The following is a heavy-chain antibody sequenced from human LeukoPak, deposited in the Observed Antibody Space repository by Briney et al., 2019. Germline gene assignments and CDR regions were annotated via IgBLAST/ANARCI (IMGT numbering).Heavy chain of an antibody. Sequence: ASVKVSCKASGGTFSSYAISWVRQAPGQGLEWMGGIIPIFGTANYAQKFQGRVTITVDESTSTAYMELSSLRSEDTAVYYCAREGGIGTAMAIDYWGQGTLVTVSS. CDR3: AREGGIGTAMAIDY. CDR2: IIPIFGTA. D-gene: IGHD5-18*01. V-gene: IGHV1-69*01. J-gene: IGHJ4*02. CDR1: GGTFSSYA.